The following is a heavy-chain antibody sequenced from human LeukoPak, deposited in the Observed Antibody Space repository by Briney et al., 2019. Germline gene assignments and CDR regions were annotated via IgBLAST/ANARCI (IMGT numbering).Heavy chain of an antibody. Sequence: GESLKISFQISGYKFVSYWIGWVRRMPGKGLEGMRIIFPGDSDTRYSPSFEGLVTISADRSNNTAYLQWRSLEASDTAIYYCARRIFGGGGYAFDIWGQGTVVTVSS. CDR1: GYKFVSYW. CDR2: IFPGDSDT. D-gene: IGHD3-16*01. J-gene: IGHJ3*02. CDR3: ARRIFGGGGYAFDI. V-gene: IGHV5-51*01.